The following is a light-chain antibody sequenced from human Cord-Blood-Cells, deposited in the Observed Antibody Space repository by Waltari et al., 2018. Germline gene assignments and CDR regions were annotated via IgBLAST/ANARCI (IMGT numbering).Light chain of an antibody. V-gene: IGKV1-5*01. Sequence: DIQMTQYPSTLFASVGDRVTITCRASQSISSWLAWYQQKPGKAPKLLIYDASSLESGVPSRFSGSGSGTEFTLTISSLQPDDFATYYCQQYNSYWTFGQGTKVEIK. J-gene: IGKJ1*01. CDR2: DAS. CDR3: QQYNSYWT. CDR1: QSISSW.